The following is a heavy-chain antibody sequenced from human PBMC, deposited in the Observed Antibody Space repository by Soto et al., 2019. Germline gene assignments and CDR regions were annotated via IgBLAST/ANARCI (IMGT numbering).Heavy chain of an antibody. V-gene: IGHV4-34*01. CDR2: INHSGST. J-gene: IGHJ5*02. CDR3: ARGVDTAMIGNWFDP. D-gene: IGHD5-18*01. Sequence: PSETLSLTCAVYGGSFSGYYWSWIRQPPGKGLEWIGEINHSGSTNYNPSLKSRVTISVDTSKNQFSLKLSSVTAADTAVYYCARGVDTAMIGNWFDPWGQGTLVTVSS. CDR1: GGSFSGYY.